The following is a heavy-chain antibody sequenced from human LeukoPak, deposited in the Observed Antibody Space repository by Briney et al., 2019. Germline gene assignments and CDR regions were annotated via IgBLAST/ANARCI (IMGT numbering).Heavy chain of an antibody. CDR3: ARGYGDYGYYFCYMDV. D-gene: IGHD4-17*01. V-gene: IGHV4-4*07. CDR2: IDISGTT. Sequence: SETLSLTCSVSGGSISRYYWSWIRQPAGKGLEWIGRIDISGTTNYNPSLKSRVTMSVDTSKNQFSLKLSSVTAADTAVYYCARGYGDYGYYFCYMDVWGKGTTVTISS. CDR1: GGSISRYY. J-gene: IGHJ6*03.